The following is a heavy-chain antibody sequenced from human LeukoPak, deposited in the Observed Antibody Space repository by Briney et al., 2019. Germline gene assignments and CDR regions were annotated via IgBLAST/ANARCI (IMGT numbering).Heavy chain of an antibody. J-gene: IGHJ5*02. CDR2: IGRSGDKT. D-gene: IGHD3-10*01. CDR3: AKAGGWFGELLQTSADNWFDP. V-gene: IGHV3-23*01. Sequence: SGGSLRLSCTTSVFAFSNHEMTWVRQAPGKGLEWVSHIGRSGDKTYYADSVKGRFTISRDNSKNTVYLQMNSLRAEDTAVYYCAKAGGWFGELLQTSADNWFDPWGQGTLVTVSS. CDR1: VFAFSNHE.